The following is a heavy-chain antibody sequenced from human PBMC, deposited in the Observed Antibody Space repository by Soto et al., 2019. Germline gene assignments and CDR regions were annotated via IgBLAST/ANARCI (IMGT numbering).Heavy chain of an antibody. CDR1: GFTFSSYG. Sequence: QVHLVESGGGVVQPGRSLRLSCAASGFTFSSYGMHWVRQAPGKGLEWVAVISYDGSNTYFADSVKGRFTISRDNSKNTLYLQMNSLRAEDTAMYYCAKEPQGPESWDVHWVQGTLVTVSS. V-gene: IGHV3-30*18. CDR3: AKEPQGPESWDVH. D-gene: IGHD1-26*01. CDR2: ISYDGSNT. J-gene: IGHJ4*02.